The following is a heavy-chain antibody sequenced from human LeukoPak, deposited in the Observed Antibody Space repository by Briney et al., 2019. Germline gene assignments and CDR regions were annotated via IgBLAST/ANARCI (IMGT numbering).Heavy chain of an antibody. Sequence: GGSLRLSCAASGFRFSDYWMNWIRQAPGKGLEWVANTNQDGSQKYYVDSVKGRFTISRDNAEKIFYLQIDSLRVEDTAVYYGGAWGSGNYWGKGTLVTVS. CDR2: TNQDGSQK. CDR3: GAWGSGNY. V-gene: IGHV3-7*03. D-gene: IGHD7-27*01. J-gene: IGHJ4*02. CDR1: GFRFSDYW.